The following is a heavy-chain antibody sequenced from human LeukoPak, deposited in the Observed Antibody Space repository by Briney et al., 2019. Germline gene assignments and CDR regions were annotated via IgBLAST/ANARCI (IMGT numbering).Heavy chain of an antibody. V-gene: IGHV4-30-2*01. CDR1: GGSISSGGYC. J-gene: IGHJ3*02. D-gene: IGHD3-16*01. Sequence: TLSLTCTVSGGSISSGGYCWSWIRQPPGKGLEWIGYIYHSGSTYYNPSLKSRVTISVDRSKNQFSLKLSSVTAADTAVYYCARGGLSNQDSFTSGAFDIWGQGTMVTVSS. CDR2: IYHSGST. CDR3: ARGGLSNQDSFTSGAFDI.